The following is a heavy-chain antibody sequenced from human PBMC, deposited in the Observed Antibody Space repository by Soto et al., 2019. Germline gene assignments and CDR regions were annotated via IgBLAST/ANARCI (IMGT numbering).Heavy chain of an antibody. Sequence: GTSVKLSCKDSGYTLTSYDINWVRQATGQGLEWMGWMNPNSGNTGYAQKFQGRVTMTRNTSISTAYMELSSLRSEDTAVYYCARGGYCISTSCYAYGMDVWGQGTTVTVSS. CDR2: MNPNSGNT. CDR1: GYTLTSYD. J-gene: IGHJ6*02. V-gene: IGHV1-8*01. D-gene: IGHD2-2*03. CDR3: ARGGYCISTSCYAYGMDV.